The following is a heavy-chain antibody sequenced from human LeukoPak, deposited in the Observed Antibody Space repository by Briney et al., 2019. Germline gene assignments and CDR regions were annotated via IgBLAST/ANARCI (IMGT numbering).Heavy chain of an antibody. CDR3: ARHDKWPQYFFDS. CDR2: IYPGDSNP. J-gene: IGHJ4*02. Sequence: GESLKISCKGSGYSFSSYWIAWLRQMPGKGLEWMGMIYPGDSNPRYGPSFQGQVTISADKSISTAYLQWSSLKASDTAIYYCARHDKWPQYFFDSWGQGTLVTVSS. CDR1: GYSFSSYW. V-gene: IGHV5-51*01. D-gene: IGHD5-24*01.